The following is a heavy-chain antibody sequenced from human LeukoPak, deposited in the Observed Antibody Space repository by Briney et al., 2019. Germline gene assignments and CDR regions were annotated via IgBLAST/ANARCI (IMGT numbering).Heavy chain of an antibody. J-gene: IGHJ4*02. V-gene: IGHV3-74*01. D-gene: IGHD6-19*01. Sequence: PGGSLRLPCAASGFTFNEYWMYWVRQAPGKGLVSVSRINTDGSITTYADSVKGRFTISRDNAENTLYLQMNSLRAEDTAVYYCATKQWLAPPPDSWGQGTLVTVSS. CDR1: GFTFNEYW. CDR3: ATKQWLAPPPDS. CDR2: INTDGSIT.